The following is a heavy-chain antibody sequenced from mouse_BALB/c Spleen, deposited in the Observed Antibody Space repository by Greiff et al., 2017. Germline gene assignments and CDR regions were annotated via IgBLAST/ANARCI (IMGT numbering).Heavy chain of an antibody. Sequence: EVQLVESGGGLVQPGGSLKLSCAASGFTFSSYGMSWVRQTPDKRLELVATINSNGGSTYYPDSVKGRFTISRDNAKNTLYLQMSSLKSEDTAMYYCARDWGCPDYWGQGTTLTVSS. CDR3: ARDWGCPDY. CDR1: GFTFSSYG. CDR2: INSNGGST. V-gene: IGHV5-6-3*01. J-gene: IGHJ2*01.